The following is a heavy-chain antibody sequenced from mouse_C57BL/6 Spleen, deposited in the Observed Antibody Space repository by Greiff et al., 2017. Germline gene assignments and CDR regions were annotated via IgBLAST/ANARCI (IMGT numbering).Heavy chain of an antibody. V-gene: IGHV1-53*01. CDR2: INPSNGGT. J-gene: IGHJ2*01. Sequence: VQLQQSGTELVKPGASVKLSCKASGYTFTSYCMHWVKQRPGQGLEWIGNINPSNGGTNYNEQFKSQATLTVEKSSSTAYIQLISLTSEDFAVYYCARGSSYTDYWGQGTTLTVSS. CDR1: GYTFTSYC. D-gene: IGHD1-1*01. CDR3: ARGSSYTDY.